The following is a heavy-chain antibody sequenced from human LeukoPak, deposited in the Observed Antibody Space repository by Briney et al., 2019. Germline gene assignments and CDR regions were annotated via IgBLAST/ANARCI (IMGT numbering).Heavy chain of an antibody. CDR2: ISGSGDIT. D-gene: IGHD4-11*01. Sequence: PGGSLRLSCAASGFTFRSYAMSWVRQAPGKGLEWVASISGSGDITYYADSVRGRFTVSRDKSINTLYLHMNSLRAEDTAVYYCAEGPTVTSGHFDYWGQGTLVTVSS. CDR3: AEGPTVTSGHFDY. V-gene: IGHV3-23*01. J-gene: IGHJ4*02. CDR1: GFTFRSYA.